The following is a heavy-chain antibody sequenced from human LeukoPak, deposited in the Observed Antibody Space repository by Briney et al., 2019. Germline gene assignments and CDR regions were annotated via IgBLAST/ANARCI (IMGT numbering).Heavy chain of an antibody. V-gene: IGHV3-30*18. J-gene: IGHJ3*02. CDR1: GFTFSSYG. CDR3: AKGSHYDILTGPREDAFDI. CDR2: ISYDGSNK. D-gene: IGHD3-9*01. Sequence: GGSLRLSCAASGFTFSSYGMHWVRQAPGKGLEWVAVISYDGSNKYYADSVKGRFTISKDNSKNTLYLQMNSLRAEDTAVYYCAKGSHYDILTGPREDAFDIWGQGTMVTVSS.